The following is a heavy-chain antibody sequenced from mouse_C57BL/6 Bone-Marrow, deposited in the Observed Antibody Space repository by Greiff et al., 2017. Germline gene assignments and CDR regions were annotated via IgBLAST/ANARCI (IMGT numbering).Heavy chain of an antibody. D-gene: IGHD2-2*01. CDR2: ISNGGGST. Sequence: EVMLVESGGGLVQPGGSLKLSCAASGFTFSDYYMYWVRQTPEKRLEWVAYISNGGGSTYYPDTVKGRFTISRDNAKNTLYLQMRRLKSEDTAMYYCARHRGYLYYYAMDYWGQGTSVTVSS. J-gene: IGHJ4*01. CDR1: GFTFSDYY. V-gene: IGHV5-12*01. CDR3: ARHRGYLYYYAMDY.